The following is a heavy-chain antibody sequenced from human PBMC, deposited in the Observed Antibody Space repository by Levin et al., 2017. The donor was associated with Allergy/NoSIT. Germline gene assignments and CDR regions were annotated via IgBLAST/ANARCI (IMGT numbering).Heavy chain of an antibody. D-gene: IGHD4-17*01. J-gene: IGHJ5*02. Sequence: SDPTLVKPTQTLTLTCTFSGFSLTTTAVGVGWIRQPPGKALEWLALIYWNDDKRYSPSLKSRLTITKDTSKNQVVLTMTNMDPVDTATYYCARTTTVTTWFDPWGQGTLVTVSS. CDR3: ARTTTVTTWFDP. CDR1: GFSLTTTAVG. V-gene: IGHV2-5*01. CDR2: IYWNDDK.